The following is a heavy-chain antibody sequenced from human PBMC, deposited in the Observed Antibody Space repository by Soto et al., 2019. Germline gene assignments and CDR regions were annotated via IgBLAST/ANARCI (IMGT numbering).Heavy chain of an antibody. CDR2: IYYSGST. D-gene: IGHD2-2*01. J-gene: IGHJ4*02. CDR3: ARAVLPATAPFDY. V-gene: IGHV4-59*01. CDR1: SGSISNYY. Sequence: QVQLQESGPRLVKPSETLSLTCIVSSGSISNYYWSWIRQPTGKGLEWIGYIYYSGSTNYNPSLQSRVTISVDPSKHQFSLKLSSVTAADTAGDYCARAVLPATAPFDYWGQGTLVTVSS.